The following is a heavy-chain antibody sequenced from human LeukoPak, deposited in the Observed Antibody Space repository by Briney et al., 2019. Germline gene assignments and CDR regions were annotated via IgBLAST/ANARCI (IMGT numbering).Heavy chain of an antibody. J-gene: IGHJ3*02. Sequence: KSSETLSLTCAVYGGSFTNYYWSWIRQPPGKGLEWIGEINHSGSTTYNPSLKSRVTISIDTSKNQLSLKLSSVTAADTAVYSCVRHVARAFDIWGQGTKVTVSS. CDR3: VRHVARAFDI. CDR2: INHSGST. V-gene: IGHV4-34*01. CDR1: GGSFTNYY.